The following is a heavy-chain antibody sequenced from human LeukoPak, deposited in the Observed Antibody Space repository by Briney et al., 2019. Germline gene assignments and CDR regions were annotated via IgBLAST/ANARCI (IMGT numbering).Heavy chain of an antibody. CDR3: ARDFERFLEWYYYGMDV. Sequence: GGSLRLSCAASGFTFSSYWMSWVRQAPGKGLEWVANIKQDGSEKYYVDSVKGRFTISRDNAKNSLYLQMNSLRAEDTAVYYCARDFERFLEWYYYGMDVWDQGTTVTVSS. V-gene: IGHV3-7*01. J-gene: IGHJ6*02. CDR2: IKQDGSEK. D-gene: IGHD3-3*01. CDR1: GFTFSSYW.